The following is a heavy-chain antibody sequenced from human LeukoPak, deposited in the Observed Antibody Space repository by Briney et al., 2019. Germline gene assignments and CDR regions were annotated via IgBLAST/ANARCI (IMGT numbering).Heavy chain of an antibody. CDR3: ASSPYSSSWSYYFDY. CDR2: IYPGDSDT. Sequence: GESLKISCKGSGYSFTSYWIGWVRQMPGKGLEWRGIIYPGDSDTRYSPSFQGQVTISADKSISTAYLQWSSLKASDTAMYYCASSPYSSSWSYYFDYWGQGTLVTVSS. D-gene: IGHD6-13*01. CDR1: GYSFTSYW. J-gene: IGHJ4*02. V-gene: IGHV5-51*01.